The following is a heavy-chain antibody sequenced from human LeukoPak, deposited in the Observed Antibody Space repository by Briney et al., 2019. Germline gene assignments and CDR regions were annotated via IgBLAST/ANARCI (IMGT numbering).Heavy chain of an antibody. CDR1: GGSISSGSYY. CDR2: IYTSGST. J-gene: IGHJ4*02. V-gene: IGHV4-61*02. D-gene: IGHD3-22*01. CDR3: ARDFYYYDSSGYYFDY. Sequence: PSETLSLTCTVSGGSISSGSYYWSWIRQPAGKGLEWIGRIYTSGSTNYNPSLKSRVTISVDTSKNQFSLKLSSVTAADTAVYYCARDFYYYDSSGYYFDYWGQGTLVTVSS.